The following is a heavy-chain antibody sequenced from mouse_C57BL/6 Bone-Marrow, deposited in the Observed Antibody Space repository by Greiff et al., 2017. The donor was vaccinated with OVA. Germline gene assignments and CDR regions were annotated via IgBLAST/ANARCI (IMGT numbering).Heavy chain of an antibody. CDR1: GYTFTSYW. V-gene: IGHV1-69*01. J-gene: IGHJ1*03. CDR2: IDPSDSYT. D-gene: IGHD2-4*01. Sequence: VQLQQPGAELVMPGSSVKLSCKASGYTFTSYWMHWVKQRPGQGLEWIGEIDPSDSYTNYNQKFQGKSTLTVDKSSSTAYMQLSSLTSEDSAVYYCARGYDYDGDWYFDVWGTGTTVTVSS. CDR3: ARGYDYDGDWYFDV.